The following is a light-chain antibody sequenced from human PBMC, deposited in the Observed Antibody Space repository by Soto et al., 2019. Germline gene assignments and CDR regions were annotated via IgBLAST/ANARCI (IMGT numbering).Light chain of an antibody. J-gene: IGKJ5*01. CDR3: QQYGSSLIT. Sequence: EISITQSPAPMYVSTRDRAPLSCRASQSVRSNLAWYQQKPGKAPRILSYGASSRDTGIPDRFSGSGSGTDLTLTISRLEPEEFAVYYCQQYGSSLITFGQGTRLEIK. V-gene: IGKV3-20*01. CDR2: GAS. CDR1: QSVRSN.